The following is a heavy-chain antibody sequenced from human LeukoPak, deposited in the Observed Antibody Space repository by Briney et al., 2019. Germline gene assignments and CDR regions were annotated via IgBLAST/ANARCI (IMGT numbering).Heavy chain of an antibody. CDR2: IIPILGIA. CDR1: GGTFSSYT. D-gene: IGHD6-19*01. CDR3: ASDRKGVAVAGEDFHYYGMDV. J-gene: IGHJ6*02. Sequence: SVKVSCKASGGTFSSYTISWVRQAPGQGLEWMGRIIPILGIANYAQKFQGRVTITADKSTSTAYMELSSLRSEDTAVYYCASDRKGVAVAGEDFHYYGMDVWGQGTTVTVSS. V-gene: IGHV1-69*02.